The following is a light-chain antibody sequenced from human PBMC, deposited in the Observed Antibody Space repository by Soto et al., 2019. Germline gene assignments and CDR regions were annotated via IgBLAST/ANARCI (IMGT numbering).Light chain of an antibody. Sequence: EIVLTQSPATLSLSPGETATLSCRASQSVTTRLAWYQQKPGQPTRLLIYDGSNRATGIPDRFSGSGSGTDFTLTISRLEPEDFAVYYCQQYGSSGTFGQGTKVDIK. CDR3: QQYGSSGT. CDR2: DGS. V-gene: IGKV3-20*01. CDR1: QSVTTR. J-gene: IGKJ1*01.